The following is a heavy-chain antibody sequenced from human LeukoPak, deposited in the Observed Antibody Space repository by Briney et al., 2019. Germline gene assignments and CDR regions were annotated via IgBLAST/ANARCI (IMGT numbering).Heavy chain of an antibody. CDR1: DNSISNYC. J-gene: IGHJ3*01. V-gene: IGHV4-4*09. D-gene: IGHD1-26*01. CDR3: ARSEKSYYGPKNSVWPDAFDV. Sequence: PSETLSLTCTVSDNSISNYCWSWIRQPPGKELEWIAYICSSGDIKYNPSLNSRTTMSLDTSKMQLSLGLRSVTAADTAEYYCARSEKSYYGPKNSVWPDAFDVWGQGTKVTVSS. CDR2: ICSSGDI.